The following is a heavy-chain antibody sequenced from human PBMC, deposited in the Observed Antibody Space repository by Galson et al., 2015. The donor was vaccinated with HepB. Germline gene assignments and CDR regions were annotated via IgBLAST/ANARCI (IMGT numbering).Heavy chain of an antibody. CDR1: GFTFNYHA. CDR3: AKDYLPYYDGWGSYSDLYYFDY. V-gene: IGHV3-23*01. CDR2: ISGSGGST. D-gene: IGHD3-22*01. Sequence: SLRLSCAASGFTFNYHAMNWVRQAPGKGLEWVASISGSGGSTYYADSVKGRFTVSRDNSLDTVDLQMDSLRVDDTAVYYCAKDYLPYYDGWGSYSDLYYFDYWGQGTLVTVSS. J-gene: IGHJ4*02.